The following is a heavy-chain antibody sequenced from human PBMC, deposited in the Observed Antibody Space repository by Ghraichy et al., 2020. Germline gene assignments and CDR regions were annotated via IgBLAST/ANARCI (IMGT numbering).Heavy chain of an antibody. Sequence: GGSLRLSCAASGFTFSSFAMSWVRQAPGKGLIWVSTIVTSGSLTYDADSVKGRFTISRDNSKNTLFLQMNSLRADDTAVYYCARLTVAATGIDHWGQGTLVTVS. CDR1: GFTFSSFA. J-gene: IGHJ4*02. D-gene: IGHD6-19*01. CDR3: ARLTVAATGIDH. V-gene: IGHV3-23*01. CDR2: IVTSGSLT.